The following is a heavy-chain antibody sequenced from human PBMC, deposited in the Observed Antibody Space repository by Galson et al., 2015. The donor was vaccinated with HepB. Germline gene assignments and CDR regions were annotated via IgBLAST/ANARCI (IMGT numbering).Heavy chain of an antibody. CDR3: VKPLRYFDWLFIYFDH. J-gene: IGHJ4*02. CDR2: ISSNGGST. Sequence: SLRLSCAASGFTFSSYAMHWVRQAPGKGLEYVSAISSNGGSTYYADSVKGRFTVSRDNSMNTLYLQMSSLRAEDTAVYYCVKPLRYFDWLFIYFDHWGQGTLVTVSS. CDR1: GFTFSSYA. D-gene: IGHD3-9*01. V-gene: IGHV3-64D*06.